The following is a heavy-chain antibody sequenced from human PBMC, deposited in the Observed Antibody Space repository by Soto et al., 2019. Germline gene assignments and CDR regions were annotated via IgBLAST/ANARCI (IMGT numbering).Heavy chain of an antibody. Sequence: KTSETLSLTCAVSGGSISSGGYSWSWIRQPPGKGLEWIGYIYHSGSTYYNPSLKSRVTISVDRSKNQFSLKLSSVTAADTAVYYCARGRLYSNRPYYFDYWGQGTLVTVSS. J-gene: IGHJ4*02. D-gene: IGHD4-4*01. CDR1: GGSISSGGYS. CDR3: ARGRLYSNRPYYFDY. CDR2: IYHSGST. V-gene: IGHV4-30-2*01.